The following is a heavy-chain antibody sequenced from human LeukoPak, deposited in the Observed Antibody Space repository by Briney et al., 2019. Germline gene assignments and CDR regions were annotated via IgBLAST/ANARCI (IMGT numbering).Heavy chain of an antibody. Sequence: GGSLRLSCAASGFTFSSYWMSWVRQAPGKGLEWVANIKQDGSEKYYVDSVKGRFTISRDNAKNSLYLQMNSLRAEDTAVYYCARDQYYGSGSYIYWGQGTLVTVSS. V-gene: IGHV3-7*01. D-gene: IGHD3-10*01. CDR1: GFTFSSYW. CDR3: ARDQYYGSGSYIY. CDR2: IKQDGSEK. J-gene: IGHJ4*02.